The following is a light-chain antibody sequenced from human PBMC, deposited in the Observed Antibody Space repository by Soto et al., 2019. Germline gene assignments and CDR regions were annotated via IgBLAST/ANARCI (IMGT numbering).Light chain of an antibody. CDR2: AAA. CDR1: QSIRNY. Sequence: DIQMTQSPSSLSASVGDRVIITCRASQSIRNYFNWYQQKPGKAPKLLIYAAAYLQSGVPSRYSGSGSGTEFTLTISNLQPEDSATYYCQQSYSVPYTFGQGTKLEIK. V-gene: IGKV1-39*01. J-gene: IGKJ2*01. CDR3: QQSYSVPYT.